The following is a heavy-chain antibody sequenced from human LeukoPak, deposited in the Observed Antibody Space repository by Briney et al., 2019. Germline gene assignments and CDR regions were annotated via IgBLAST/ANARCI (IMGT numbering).Heavy chain of an antibody. V-gene: IGHV4-34*01. CDR1: GGSISTSAYY. J-gene: IGHJ4*02. Sequence: PSETLSLTCIVSGGSISTSAYYWSWIRQPPGKGLEWIGEINHSGSTNYNPSLKSRVTISVDTSKNQFSLKLSSVTAADTAVYYCARGQGYDYWGQGTLVTVSS. CDR3: ARGQGYDY. CDR2: INHSGST. D-gene: IGHD5-12*01.